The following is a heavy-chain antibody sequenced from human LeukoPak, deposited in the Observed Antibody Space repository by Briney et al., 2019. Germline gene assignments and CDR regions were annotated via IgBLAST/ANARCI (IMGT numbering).Heavy chain of an antibody. Sequence: GGSLRLSCAASGFTFSSYAMSWVRQAPGKGLEWVSAISGSGGSTYYADSVKGRFTISRDNSKNTLYLQMNSLRAEGTAVYYCAKDGGSSWYVNYFDYWGQGTLVTVSS. CDR2: ISGSGGST. J-gene: IGHJ4*02. D-gene: IGHD6-13*01. CDR1: GFTFSSYA. CDR3: AKDGGSSWYVNYFDY. V-gene: IGHV3-23*01.